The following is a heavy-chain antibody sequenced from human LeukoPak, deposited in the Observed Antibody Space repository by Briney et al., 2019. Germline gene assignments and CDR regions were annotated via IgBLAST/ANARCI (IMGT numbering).Heavy chain of an antibody. CDR3: AASLWFGIYPDY. CDR1: GGSISSSSYY. D-gene: IGHD3-10*01. CDR2: IYYSGST. J-gene: IGHJ4*02. V-gene: IGHV4-39*07. Sequence: SETLSLTCTVSGGSISSSSYYWGWIRQPPGKGLEWIGSIYYSGSTYYNPSLKSRVTISVDTSKNQFSLKLSSVTAADTAVYYCAASLWFGIYPDYWGQGSLVTVSS.